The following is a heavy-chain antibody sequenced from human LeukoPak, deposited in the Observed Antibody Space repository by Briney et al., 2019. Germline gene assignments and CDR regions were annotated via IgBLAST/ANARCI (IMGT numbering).Heavy chain of an antibody. V-gene: IGHV4-39*01. CDR1: GGSISSSSYY. D-gene: IGHD6-19*01. CDR3: ARRASSGWYGYCYYYYMDV. Sequence: SETLSLTCTVSGGSISSSSYYWGWIRQPPGNGLEWIGIIDYSGSTYYNPSLKSRVTISVDTSKNQFSLKLSSVTAADTAVYYCARRASSGWYGYCYYYYMDVWGKGTTVTVSS. J-gene: IGHJ6*03. CDR2: IDYSGST.